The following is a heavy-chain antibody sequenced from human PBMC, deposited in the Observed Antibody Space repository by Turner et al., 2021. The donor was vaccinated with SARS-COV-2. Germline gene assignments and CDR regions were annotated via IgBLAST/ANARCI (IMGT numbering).Heavy chain of an antibody. Sequence: QLQLQESGPGLVKPSETLSLTCTVSGGSISSSTYYWGWNRQPPGKGLEWIGSIYYSGITYYNPSLKSRVTISVDTSKNQFSLKLSSVTAAETAVYYCARLMDSIDYYYGMDVWGQGTTVTVSS. CDR2: IYYSGIT. CDR1: GGSISSSTYY. V-gene: IGHV4-39*01. D-gene: IGHD2-2*03. J-gene: IGHJ6*02. CDR3: ARLMDSIDYYYGMDV.